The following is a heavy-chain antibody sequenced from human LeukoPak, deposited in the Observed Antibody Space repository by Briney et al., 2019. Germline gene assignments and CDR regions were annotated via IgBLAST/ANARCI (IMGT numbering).Heavy chain of an antibody. D-gene: IGHD1-1*01. CDR3: ARGIDRTTGTTDY. CDR1: GFTFSSYS. V-gene: IGHV3-21*04. J-gene: IGHJ4*02. Sequence: GGSLRLSCAASGFTFSSYSMNWVRQAPGKGLEWVSSISSSSSYIYYADSVKGRFTISRDNSKNTLYLQMNSLRAEDTAVYYCARGIDRTTGTTDYWGQGTLVTVSS. CDR2: ISSSSSYI.